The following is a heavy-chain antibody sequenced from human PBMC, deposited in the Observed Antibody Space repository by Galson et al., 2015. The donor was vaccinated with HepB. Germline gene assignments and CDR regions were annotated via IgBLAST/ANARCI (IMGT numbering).Heavy chain of an antibody. V-gene: IGHV1-69*13. CDR3: AREGMAAPSNPVDY. D-gene: IGHD6-13*01. Sequence: SVKVSCKASGGTFSTYTISWVRQAPGQGLEWMGGITPIFGTANYAQKLQGRVTITADESTSTAYMELSSLRSEDTAVYYCAREGMAAPSNPVDYWGQGTLVTVSS. CDR2: ITPIFGTA. CDR1: GGTFSTYT. J-gene: IGHJ4*02.